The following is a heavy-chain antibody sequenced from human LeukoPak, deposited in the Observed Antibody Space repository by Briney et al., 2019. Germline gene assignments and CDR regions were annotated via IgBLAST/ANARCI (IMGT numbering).Heavy chain of an antibody. D-gene: IGHD6-19*01. J-gene: IGHJ4*02. Sequence: ASVKVSCKASGGTFSSYAISWVRQAPGQGLEWMGWINPNSGGTNYAQKFQGRVTMTRDTSISTAYMELSRLRSDDTAVYYCAIEISSGWLDYFDYWGQGTLVTVFS. CDR3: AIEISSGWLDYFDY. V-gene: IGHV1-2*02. CDR1: GGTFSSYA. CDR2: INPNSGGT.